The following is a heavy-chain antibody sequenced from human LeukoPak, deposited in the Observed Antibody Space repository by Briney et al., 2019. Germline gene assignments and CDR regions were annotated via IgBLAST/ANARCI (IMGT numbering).Heavy chain of an antibody. CDR1: GGSFSGYY. CDR3: AHYYYYGSGLNWFDP. V-gene: IGHV4-34*01. CDR2: INHSGST. D-gene: IGHD3-10*01. J-gene: IGHJ5*02. Sequence: SETLSLTCAVYGGSFSGYYWSWIRQPPGKGREWIGEINHSGSTNYNPSLKSRVTISVDTSKNQFSLELSSVTAADTAVYYCAHYYYYGSGLNWFDPWGQGTLVTVSS.